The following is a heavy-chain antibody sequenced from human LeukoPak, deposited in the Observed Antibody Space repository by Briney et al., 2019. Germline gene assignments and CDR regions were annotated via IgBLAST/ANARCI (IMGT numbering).Heavy chain of an antibody. CDR2: IIPILGIA. CDR3: ARALTGTTGAYYYYGMNV. Sequence: SVKVSCKASGGTFSSYAISWVRQAPGQGLEWMGRIIPILGIANYAQKFQGRVTITADKSTSTAYMELSSLRSEDTAVYYCARALTGTTGAYYYYGMNVWGQGTTVTVSS. D-gene: IGHD1-7*01. J-gene: IGHJ6*02. CDR1: GGTFSSYA. V-gene: IGHV1-69*04.